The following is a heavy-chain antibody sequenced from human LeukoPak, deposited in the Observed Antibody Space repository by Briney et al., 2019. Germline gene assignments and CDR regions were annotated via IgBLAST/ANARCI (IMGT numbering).Heavy chain of an antibody. CDR1: GFTFSSYA. D-gene: IGHD2-2*01. CDR3: AKARGDFVVLPKEFDS. Sequence: GGSLRLSCAASGFTFSSYAMSWVRQAPGKGLEWVSAISGSGGSTYYADSVKGRFTISRDNSKNTLYLQMNSLRAEDTALYYCAKARGDFVVLPKEFDSWGQGALVTVSS. CDR2: ISGSGGST. V-gene: IGHV3-23*01. J-gene: IGHJ4*02.